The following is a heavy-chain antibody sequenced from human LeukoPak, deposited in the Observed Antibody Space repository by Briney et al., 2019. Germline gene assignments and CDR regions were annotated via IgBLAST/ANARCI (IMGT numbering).Heavy chain of an antibody. CDR2: IYTSGST. CDR1: GYSISSGYY. CDR3: TRDTGTTGEVKFDP. J-gene: IGHJ5*02. D-gene: IGHD4-17*01. Sequence: SETLSLTCTVSGYSISSGYYWSWIRQPAGKGLEWIGRIYTSGSTTYNPSLKSRVAMSVDTSKSQFSLNLMSVTAADTAVYYCTRDTGTTGEVKFDPWGQGTLVTVSS. V-gene: IGHV4-4*07.